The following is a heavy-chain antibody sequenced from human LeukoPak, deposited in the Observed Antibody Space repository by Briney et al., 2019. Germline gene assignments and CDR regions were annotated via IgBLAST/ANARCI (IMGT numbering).Heavy chain of an antibody. Sequence: SDTLSLTCTVSGGSISSNNYYWGWIRQPPAKGLEWIGSIYFSGSTYYSPSLRSRLVISVDTSKNRFSLRLSSVTAADTAVYYCARQSSGWSPWYWGQGTLVTVSS. CDR1: GGSISSNNYY. D-gene: IGHD6-19*01. J-gene: IGHJ4*02. V-gene: IGHV4-39*01. CDR2: IYFSGST. CDR3: ARQSSGWSPWY.